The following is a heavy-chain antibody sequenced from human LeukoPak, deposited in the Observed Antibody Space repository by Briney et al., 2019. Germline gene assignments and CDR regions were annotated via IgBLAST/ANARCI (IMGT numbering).Heavy chain of an antibody. CDR2: IIPIFGTA. CDR1: GGTFSSYA. D-gene: IGHD3-22*01. V-gene: IGHV1-69*06. CDR3: ASASRHYYDSSGYYSERG. J-gene: IGHJ4*02. Sequence: GASVKVSCKASGGTFSSYAISWVRQAPGQGLEWMGRIIPIFGTANYAQKFQGRVTITADKSTSTAYMELSSLRSEDTAVYYCASASRHYYDSSGYYSERGWGQGTLVTVSS.